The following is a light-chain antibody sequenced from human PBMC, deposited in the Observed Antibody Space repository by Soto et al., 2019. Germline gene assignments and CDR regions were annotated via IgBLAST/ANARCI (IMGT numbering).Light chain of an antibody. V-gene: IGKV1-5*03. J-gene: IGKJ1*01. CDR1: QSISSS. Sequence: DIQMTQSPSSLSASLGDRVAITCRASQSISSSLACYQQKPGKAPKLLIYKASSLESGVPSRFSGSGSGTEFTLTISSLQPDDFAAYYCQQYNSYSWTFGQGTKVDIK. CDR2: KAS. CDR3: QQYNSYSWT.